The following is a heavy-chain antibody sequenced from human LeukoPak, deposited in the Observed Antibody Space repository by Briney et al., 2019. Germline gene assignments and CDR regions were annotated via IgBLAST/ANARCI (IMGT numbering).Heavy chain of an antibody. Sequence: PSETLSLTCPVSGYSLSNGYYWGWIRQPPGKGLEWIGSIFHTGITYYNPSLKGRVTISVDTSKNHFSLELTSVTAADTAVYYCGATDSDGVYYYYMDVWGKGTTVTVSS. CDR2: IFHTGIT. D-gene: IGHD2-15*01. CDR3: GATDSDGVYYYYMDV. J-gene: IGHJ6*03. CDR1: GYSLSNGYY. V-gene: IGHV4-38-2*01.